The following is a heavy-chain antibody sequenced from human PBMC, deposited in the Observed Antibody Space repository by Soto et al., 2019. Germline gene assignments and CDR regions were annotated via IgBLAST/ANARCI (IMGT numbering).Heavy chain of an antibody. V-gene: IGHV3-48*03. CDR2: ISERGITT. D-gene: IGHD2-8*01. J-gene: IGHJ4*02. CDR1: GFNFSNFD. Sequence: AASLRLSCVASGFNFSNFDMNWVRQAPGRGLEWISLISERGITTTYADSVRSRFTVSRDNAQSSLYLQMDRLTVEDTGVYYCARGGVVWGRGVLVTVSS. CDR3: ARGGVV.